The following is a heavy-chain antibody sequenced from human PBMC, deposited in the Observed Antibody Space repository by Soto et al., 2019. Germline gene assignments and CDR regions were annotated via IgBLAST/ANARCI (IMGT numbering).Heavy chain of an antibody. CDR2: VYDLDGT. D-gene: IGHD6-19*01. CDR3: GKERRGSGWSVCNF. CDR1: GLTVSGKKY. V-gene: IGHV3-53*01. Sequence: GGSLRLSCVASGLTVSGKKYVAWVRQAPGKGPEWVSGVYDLDGTYYADSVRGRFTTSIGNSKDTLYLQMNSLRVDDTAVYYCGKERRGSGWSVCNFWGQGSLVTVSS. J-gene: IGHJ4*02.